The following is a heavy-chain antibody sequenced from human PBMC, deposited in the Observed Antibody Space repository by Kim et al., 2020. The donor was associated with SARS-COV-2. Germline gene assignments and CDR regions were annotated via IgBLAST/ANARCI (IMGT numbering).Heavy chain of an antibody. J-gene: IGHJ4*02. D-gene: IGHD6-19*01. CDR2: ISYDGSNK. CDR3: ARDREAVALDY. Sequence: GGSLRLYCAASGFTFSSYAMHWVRQAPGKGLEWVAVISYDGSNKYYADSVKGRFTISRDNSKNTLYLQMNSLRAEDTAVYYCARDREAVALDYWGQGTLVTVSS. V-gene: IGHV3-30*04. CDR1: GFTFSSYA.